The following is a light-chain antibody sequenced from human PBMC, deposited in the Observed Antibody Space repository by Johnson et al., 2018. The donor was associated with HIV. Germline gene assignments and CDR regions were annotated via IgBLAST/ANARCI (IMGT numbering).Light chain of an antibody. J-gene: IGLJ1*01. CDR2: DNN. CDR1: SCDIGNNY. V-gene: IGLV1-51*01. CDR3: GTWDSSLSAHYV. Sequence: QSVLTQPPSVSAAPGQKVTVSCSGSSCDIGNNYVSWHQKFPGAAPKVLIYDNNKRPSGIADRFSGSKSGTSATLGITGLQTGDEADYYCGTWDSSLSAHYVFGTGTKVTVL.